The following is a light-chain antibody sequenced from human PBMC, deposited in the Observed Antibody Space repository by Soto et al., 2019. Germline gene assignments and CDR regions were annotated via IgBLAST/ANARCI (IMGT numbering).Light chain of an antibody. CDR1: QSVDSKY. V-gene: IGKV3-20*01. CDR2: AAS. Sequence: ENELKQSAGTLSLSPGERATISCKASQSVDSKYLAWYKQKPGQAPRIIIYAASSRATGIPDRFSGSGSGTDFTLTISRLEPEDFAVYYCQQYDTSPRTFGQGTKVDIK. CDR3: QQYDTSPRT. J-gene: IGKJ1*01.